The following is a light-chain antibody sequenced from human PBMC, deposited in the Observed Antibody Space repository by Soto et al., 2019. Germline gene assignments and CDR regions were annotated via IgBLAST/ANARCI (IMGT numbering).Light chain of an antibody. CDR1: STDFVSYNR. Sequence: ALTQPPSVSGSPGQSVTISCTGTSTDFVSYNRVSWYQQPPGTAPKLMIYEVSKRPSGVPDRFSGSKSGNTASLTISGLQAADEADYYCSLYTSENAYVFGTGTKVTGL. J-gene: IGLJ1*01. CDR3: SLYTSENAYV. V-gene: IGLV2-18*01. CDR2: EVS.